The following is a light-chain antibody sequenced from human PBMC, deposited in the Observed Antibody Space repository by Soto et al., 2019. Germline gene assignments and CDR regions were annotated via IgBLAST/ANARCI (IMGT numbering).Light chain of an antibody. CDR3: AEWDDSLSGYV. CDR2: SNN. J-gene: IGLJ1*01. Sequence: QSVLTQPPSASGTPGQRVTISCSGSSINIGLNDVYWYRQLPGTAPKLLIHSNNQRPSGVPERFSGSKSGTSASLALSGLRSEDEADYYCAEWDDSLSGYVFGTGTKVTVL. CDR1: SINIGLND. V-gene: IGLV1-47*02.